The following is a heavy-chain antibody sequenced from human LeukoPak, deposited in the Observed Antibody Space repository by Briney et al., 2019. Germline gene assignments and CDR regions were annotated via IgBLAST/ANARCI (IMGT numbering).Heavy chain of an antibody. CDR2: IYYSGST. V-gene: IGHV4-59*12. CDR3: ARGRVVPAAISYYYYGMDV. Sequence: SETLSLTCTVSGGSIRTYYWSWIRQPPGKGLEWIGYIYYSGSTNYNPSLKSRVTISVDTSKNQFSLKLSSVTAADTAVYYCARGRVVPAAISYYYYGMDVWGQGTTVTVSS. J-gene: IGHJ6*02. D-gene: IGHD2-2*02. CDR1: GGSIRTYY.